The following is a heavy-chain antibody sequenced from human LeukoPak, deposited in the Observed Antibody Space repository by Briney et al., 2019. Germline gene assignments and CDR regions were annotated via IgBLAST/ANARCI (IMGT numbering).Heavy chain of an antibody. D-gene: IGHD6-13*01. CDR3: AKASSSWYPGLYYYYYYMDV. CDR1: GGSISSHY. J-gene: IGHJ6*03. CDR2: IYYSGST. Sequence: SETLSLTCTVSGGSISSHYWSWIRQPPGKGLEWIGYIYYSGSTNYNPSLKSRVPISVDTSKNQFSLKLSSVTAADTAVYYCAKASSSWYPGLYYYYYYMDVWGKGTTVTVSS. V-gene: IGHV4-59*11.